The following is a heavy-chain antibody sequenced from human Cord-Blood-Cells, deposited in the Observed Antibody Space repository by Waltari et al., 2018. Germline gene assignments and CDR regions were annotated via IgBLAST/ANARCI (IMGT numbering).Heavy chain of an antibody. Sequence: QVQLQESGPGLVKPSETLSLTCTVSGGSISRYYWSWIRQPPGKGLEWIGYIYYSGSTNYNPSLKSRVTISVDTSKNQFSLKLSSVTAADTAVYYCARWVPYYFDYWGQGTLVTVSS. D-gene: IGHD1-1*01. CDR1: GGSISRYY. CDR2: IYYSGST. V-gene: IGHV4-59*01. CDR3: ARWVPYYFDY. J-gene: IGHJ4*02.